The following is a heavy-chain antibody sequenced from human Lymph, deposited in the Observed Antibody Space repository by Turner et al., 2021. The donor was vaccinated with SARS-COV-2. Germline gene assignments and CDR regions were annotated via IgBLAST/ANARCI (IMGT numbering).Heavy chain of an antibody. CDR3: AIDRDSSGWVDY. Sequence: QVQLVESGGGVVQPGRSLRISCAASGFPFSSYSMHWVRQAPGKGLEWVAFISYDGSDKYYADSVKGRFTFSRDNSKNTLYLQMNSLRAEDTAVYYCAIDRDSSGWVDYWGQGTLVTVSS. J-gene: IGHJ4*02. D-gene: IGHD3-22*01. CDR2: ISYDGSDK. V-gene: IGHV3-30*04. CDR1: GFPFSSYS.